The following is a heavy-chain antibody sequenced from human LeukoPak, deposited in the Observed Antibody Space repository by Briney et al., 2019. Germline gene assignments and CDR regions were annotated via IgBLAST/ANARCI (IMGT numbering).Heavy chain of an antibody. D-gene: IGHD4-17*01. J-gene: IGHJ5*02. V-gene: IGHV4-30-4*07. CDR1: GGSISSGAYS. CDR3: ARGMTTVTTSNWFDP. CDR2: VYYSGGT. Sequence: PSETLSLTCAVSGGSISSGAYSWSWIRQPPRKGLEWIGYVYYSGGTYYNPSLKSRVTISVDKSKNQFSLKLSSVTAADTAVYYCARGMTTVTTSNWFDPWGQGTLVTVSS.